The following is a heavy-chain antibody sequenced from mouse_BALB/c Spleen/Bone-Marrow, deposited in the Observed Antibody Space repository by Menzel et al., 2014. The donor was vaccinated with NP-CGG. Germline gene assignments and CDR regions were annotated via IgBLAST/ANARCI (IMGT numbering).Heavy chain of an antibody. V-gene: IGHV7-3*02. CDR3: ARDPSLYYGSSYEGWYFDV. D-gene: IGHD1-1*01. CDR1: GFTFTDYY. Sequence: DVHLVESGGGLVQPGGSLRLSCATSGFTFTDYYMSWVRQPPGKALEWLGFIRNKANGYTTEYSASVKGRFTISRDNSQSILYLQMNTLRAEDSATYYCARDPSLYYGSSYEGWYFDVWGAGTTVTVSS. J-gene: IGHJ1*01. CDR2: IRNKANGYTT.